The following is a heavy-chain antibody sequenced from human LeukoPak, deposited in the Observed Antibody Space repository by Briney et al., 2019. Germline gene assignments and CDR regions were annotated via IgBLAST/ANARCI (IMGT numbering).Heavy chain of an antibody. Sequence: GGSLRLSCAASGFTFSSYWMHWVRQAPGKGLVWVSRINSDGGSTSYTDSVKGRFTISRDNAKNTLYLQMNSLRAEDTAVYYCARVGIAVAGRGDYWGQGTLVTVSS. CDR1: GFTFSSYW. V-gene: IGHV3-74*01. J-gene: IGHJ4*02. D-gene: IGHD6-19*01. CDR2: INSDGGST. CDR3: ARVGIAVAGRGDY.